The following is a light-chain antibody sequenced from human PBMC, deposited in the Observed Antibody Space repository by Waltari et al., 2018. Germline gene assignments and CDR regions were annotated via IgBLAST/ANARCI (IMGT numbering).Light chain of an antibody. J-gene: IGKJ2*01. CDR1: QSIGGW. V-gene: IGKV1-5*03. Sequence: DIQMTQSPSTLSASVGDRVTTTCRASQSIGGWLAWYQQKPGKAPNLLIFKASFLEGGVPSRFSGSGSGTDFTLTISSLQPDDFATYYCQQYQTYPLTFGLGTKLEI. CDR2: KAS. CDR3: QQYQTYPLT.